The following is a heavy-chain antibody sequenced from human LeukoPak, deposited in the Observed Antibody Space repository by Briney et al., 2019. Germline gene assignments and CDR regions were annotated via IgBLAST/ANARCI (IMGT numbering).Heavy chain of an antibody. J-gene: IGHJ4*02. V-gene: IGHV4-4*07. CDR2: IYTSGRT. CDR1: GGSPSSYY. Sequence: SGTLSLTCIVSGGSPSSYYWSWIRQPAGTGLEWIGRIYTSGRTNYNPSLKSRVTISVDTSKKQFSLKLSSVTAADTAVYYCARNGRYYDRSGYDYWGQGTLVTVSS. CDR3: ARNGRYYDRSGYDY. D-gene: IGHD3-22*01.